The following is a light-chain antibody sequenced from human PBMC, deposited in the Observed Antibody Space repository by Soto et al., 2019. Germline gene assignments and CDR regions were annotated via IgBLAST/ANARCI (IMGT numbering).Light chain of an antibody. CDR1: QSVLHSNGYNY. CDR2: LGS. Sequence: DIVMTQSPLSLPVTPGEPASITCRSSQSVLHSNGYNYLDWYLQKPGQSPQLLIYLGSNRASGVPDRFSGSGSGTDFTLKISRVEAEDVGVYYCMQALQTPPYTFGQGTKLDIK. V-gene: IGKV2-28*01. J-gene: IGKJ2*01. CDR3: MQALQTPPYT.